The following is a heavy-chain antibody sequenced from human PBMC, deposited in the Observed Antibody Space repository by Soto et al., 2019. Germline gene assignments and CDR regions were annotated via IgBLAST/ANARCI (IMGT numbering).Heavy chain of an antibody. Sequence: GGSLRLSCAASGFIVSTYCMSWVRQAPGKGLEWVSVIYSGTGTYYADSVKGRFTISRDDSKNTLYLQMNSLRAEDTALYYCARDPKYSGWFSQFDYWGQGTLVTVSS. CDR1: GFIVSTYC. D-gene: IGHD5-12*01. V-gene: IGHV3-66*01. CDR2: IYSGTGT. J-gene: IGHJ4*02. CDR3: ARDPKYSGWFSQFDY.